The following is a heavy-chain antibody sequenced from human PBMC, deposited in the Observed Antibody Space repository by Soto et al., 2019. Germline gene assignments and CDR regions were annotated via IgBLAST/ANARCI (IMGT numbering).Heavy chain of an antibody. V-gene: IGHV4-61*01. CDR2: IHYSGSI. D-gene: IGHD5-18*01. Sequence: ASETLSLTCTVSGASVNSISYYWSWIRQPPGKGLDWIGYIHYSGSINYNPSLKSRVTISIDTSKNQFSLKLSSVTAAYAAAYYCARIPVETAMIKWSDPWGQGVLVTVSS. CDR3: ARIPVETAMIKWSDP. CDR1: GASVNSISYY. J-gene: IGHJ5*02.